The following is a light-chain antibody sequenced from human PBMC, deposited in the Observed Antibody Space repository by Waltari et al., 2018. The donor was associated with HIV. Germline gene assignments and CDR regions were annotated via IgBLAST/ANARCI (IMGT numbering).Light chain of an antibody. Sequence: QSLLTQPPSVSGAPGQRVTISCTGSSSNIGAGYDVPWYQQLPGPAPKLLSYGNSNRPSGVPDRFSGSKSGTSASLAITGLQAEDEADYYCQSYDSSLSGSVVFGGGTKLTVL. CDR3: QSYDSSLSGSVV. CDR2: GNS. CDR1: SSNIGAGYD. J-gene: IGLJ2*01. V-gene: IGLV1-40*01.